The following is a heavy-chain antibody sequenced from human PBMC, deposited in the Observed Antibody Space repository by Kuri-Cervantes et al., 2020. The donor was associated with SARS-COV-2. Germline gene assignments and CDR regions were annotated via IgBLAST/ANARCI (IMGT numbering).Heavy chain of an antibody. CDR3: ARGVHCSGGSCLEGAFDI. J-gene: IGHJ3*02. CDR1: GGTFSSYA. CDR2: IIPIFGTA. V-gene: IGHV1-69*13. Sequence: SVKVSCKASGGTFSSYAISWVRQAPGQGLEWMGGIIPIFGTANYAQKFQGRVTITADESTSTAYMELSRLRSDDTAVYYCARGVHCSGGSCLEGAFDIWGQGTMVTVSS. D-gene: IGHD2-15*01.